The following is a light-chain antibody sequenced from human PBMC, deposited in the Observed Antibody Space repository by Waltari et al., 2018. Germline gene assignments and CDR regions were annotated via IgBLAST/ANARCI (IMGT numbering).Light chain of an antibody. CDR3: SSFAGSSQML. V-gene: IGLV2-8*01. Sequence: QSALTQPPSASGSPGQSVTISCPGTSSDVGGFDYVSWYQQHPGKVPRLMIYEVSKRPSGVPDRFSGSKSGKTASLTVSGLQVEDEADYYCSSFAGSSQMLFGGGTKLTVL. CDR2: EVS. CDR1: SSDVGGFDY. J-gene: IGLJ2*01.